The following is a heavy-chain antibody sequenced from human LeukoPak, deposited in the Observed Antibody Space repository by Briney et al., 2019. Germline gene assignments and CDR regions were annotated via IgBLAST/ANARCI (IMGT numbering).Heavy chain of an antibody. V-gene: IGHV3-30*18. CDR3: AQGSYLDY. CDR2: ISYDGSNK. Sequence: HAGGSLRLSCAASGFTFSSYGMHWVRQAPGKGLEWVAVISYDGSNKYYADSVKGRFTISRDNSKNTLYLQMNSLRAEDTAVYYCAQGSYLDYWGQGTLVTVSS. CDR1: GFTFSSYG. D-gene: IGHD3-10*01. J-gene: IGHJ4*02.